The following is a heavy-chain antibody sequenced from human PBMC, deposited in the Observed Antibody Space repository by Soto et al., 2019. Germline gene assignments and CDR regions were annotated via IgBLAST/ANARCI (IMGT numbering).Heavy chain of an antibody. J-gene: IGHJ4*02. CDR3: ARDASWYGNYFDY. D-gene: IGHD6-13*01. V-gene: IGHV3-21*01. CDR2: ISSSSSYI. Sequence: GGSLRLSCAASGFTFSSYSMNWVRQAPGKGLEWVSSISSSSSYIYYADSVKGRFTISRDNAKNSLYLQMNSLRAEDTAVYYCARDASWYGNYFDYWGQGTLVTVSS. CDR1: GFTFSSYS.